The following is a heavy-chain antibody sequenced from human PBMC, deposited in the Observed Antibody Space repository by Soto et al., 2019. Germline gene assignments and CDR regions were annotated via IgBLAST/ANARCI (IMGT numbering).Heavy chain of an antibody. V-gene: IGHV3-30*18. J-gene: IGHJ4*01. D-gene: IGHD6-19*01. CDR2: ISSDGSTT. CDR1: GFTFSSYG. CDR3: AKEVAVAGDFDY. Sequence: PGGSLRLSCVAPGFTFSSYGIHWVRQAPGKGLEWVAVISSDGSTTYYADSVKGRFTISRDNSKNTLYLQMDSLGPEDTAVYYCAKEVAVAGDFDYWGHGTLVTVSS.